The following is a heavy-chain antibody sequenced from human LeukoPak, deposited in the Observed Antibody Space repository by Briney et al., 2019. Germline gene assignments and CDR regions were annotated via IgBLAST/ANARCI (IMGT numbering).Heavy chain of an antibody. D-gene: IGHD2-2*01. CDR3: ATPSRGPCSSTSCCSDDAFDI. J-gene: IGHJ3*02. V-gene: IGHV1-18*01. CDR1: GYTFTSYG. CDR2: ISAYNGNT. Sequence: ASVKVSCKASGYTFTSYGISWVRQAPGQGLEWMGWISAYNGNTNYAQKLQGRVTMTTDTSTSTAYMELRSLRSDDTAVYYCATPSRGPCSSTSCCSDDAFDIWGQGTMVTVSS.